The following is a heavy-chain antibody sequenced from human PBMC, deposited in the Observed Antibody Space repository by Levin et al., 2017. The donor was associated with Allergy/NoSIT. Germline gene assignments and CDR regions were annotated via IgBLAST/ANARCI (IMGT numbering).Heavy chain of an antibody. V-gene: IGHV4-39*01. CDR1: GGSISSSSYY. CDR2: IYYSGST. J-gene: IGHJ4*02. CDR3: ARQLRDGYNAGLAY. D-gene: IGHD5-24*01. Sequence: TSETLSLTCTVSGGSISSSSYYWGWIRQPPGKGLEWIGSIYYSGSTYYNPSLKSRVTISVDTSKNQFSLKLSSVTAADTAVYYCARQLRDGYNAGLAYWGQGTLVTVSS.